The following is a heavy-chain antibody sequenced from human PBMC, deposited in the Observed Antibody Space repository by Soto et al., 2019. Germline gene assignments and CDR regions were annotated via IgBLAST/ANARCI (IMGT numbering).Heavy chain of an antibody. Sequence: GGSLRLSCAASGFTFSRSAMTWVRQAPGKGLEWVSAISGSGDSALYADSVKGRFTISRDNSKNTLFLQMNSLRAEDTAVYYCVACSGGSCIYRFFDSWAQGTLVTVSS. J-gene: IGHJ4*02. CDR2: ISGSGDSA. CDR1: GFTFSRSA. CDR3: VACSGGSCIYRFFDS. V-gene: IGHV3-23*01. D-gene: IGHD2-15*01.